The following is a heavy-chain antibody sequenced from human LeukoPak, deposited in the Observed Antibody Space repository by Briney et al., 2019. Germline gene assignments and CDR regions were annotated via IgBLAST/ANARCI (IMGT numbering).Heavy chain of an antibody. CDR2: LSYDGSSQ. Sequence: PGGSLRLSCAASGFSFSGYGMHWVRQAPGKGLEWVSVLSYDGSSQYYVDSVKGRFTISRDNSKNTLYLQINSLRADDTAVYYCAKTAGTPGYDYYRYGMDVWGQGTTDTVSS. CDR3: AKTAGTPGYDYYRYGMDV. D-gene: IGHD6-13*01. CDR1: GFSFSGYG. V-gene: IGHV3-30*18. J-gene: IGHJ6*02.